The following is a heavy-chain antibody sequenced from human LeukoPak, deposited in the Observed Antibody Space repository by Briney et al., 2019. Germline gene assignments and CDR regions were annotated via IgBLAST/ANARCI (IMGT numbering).Heavy chain of an antibody. J-gene: IGHJ6*02. CDR2: ISSSSSYT. V-gene: IGHV3-11*03. D-gene: IGHD2-15*01. CDR1: GFTFSDYY. CDR3: ARSPGYCSGGSCYYYYYGMDV. Sequence: GGSLRLSCAASGFTFSDYYMSWIRQAPGKGLEWVSYISSSSSYTNYADSVKGRFTISRGNAKNSLYLQMNSLRAEDTAVYYCARSPGYCSGGSCYYYYYGMDVWGQGTTVTVSS.